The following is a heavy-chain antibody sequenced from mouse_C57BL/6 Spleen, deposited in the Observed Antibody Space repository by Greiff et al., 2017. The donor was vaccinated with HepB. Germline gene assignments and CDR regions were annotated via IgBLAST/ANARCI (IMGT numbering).Heavy chain of an antibody. D-gene: IGHD2-5*01. J-gene: IGHJ2*01. Sequence: VQLQQSGPELVKPGASVKISCKASGYAFSSSWMNWVKQRPGKGLEWIGRIYPGDGDTNYNGKFKGKATLTADKSSSTAYMQLSSLTSEDSAVYCCARSVYSNYGDYFDYWGQGTTLTVSS. CDR3: ARSVYSNYGDYFDY. V-gene: IGHV1-82*01. CDR2: IYPGDGDT. CDR1: GYAFSSSW.